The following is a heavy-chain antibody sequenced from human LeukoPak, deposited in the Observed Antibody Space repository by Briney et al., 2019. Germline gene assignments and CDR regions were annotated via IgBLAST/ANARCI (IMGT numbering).Heavy chain of an antibody. CDR2: IWYDGSNK. CDR3: AREGYSYCLPGYYYYGMDV. Sequence: GGSLRLSCAASGFTFSSYGMHWVRQAPGKGLEWVAVIWYDGSNKDYADSVKGRFTISRDNSKNTLYLQMNSLRAEDTAVYYCAREGYSYCLPGYYYYGMDVWGQGTTVTVSS. J-gene: IGHJ6*02. V-gene: IGHV3-33*01. CDR1: GFTFSSYG. D-gene: IGHD5-18*01.